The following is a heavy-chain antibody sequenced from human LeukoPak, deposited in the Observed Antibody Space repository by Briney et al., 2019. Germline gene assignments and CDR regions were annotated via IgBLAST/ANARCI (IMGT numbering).Heavy chain of an antibody. V-gene: IGHV4-59*08. D-gene: IGHD7-27*01. Sequence: SETLSLTCAVYGGSFSSYYWSWIRQPPGKGLEWIGYINFSGSTTYNPALKSRVIISLDTSKNQFSLKLSSVTAADTAVYYCARRDWGSRFDPWGQGTLVTVSS. CDR2: INFSGST. CDR3: ARRDWGSRFDP. J-gene: IGHJ5*02. CDR1: GGSFSSYY.